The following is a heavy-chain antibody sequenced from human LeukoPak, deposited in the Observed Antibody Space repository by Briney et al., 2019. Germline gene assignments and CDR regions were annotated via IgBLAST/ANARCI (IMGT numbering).Heavy chain of an antibody. CDR3: GKAGSSGLDF. J-gene: IGHJ4*02. Sequence: GGSLSLSCAASGFTFSTYAMHWVRQAPGKGLEWVALIRYDGTNKHYGDSVKGRFTISRDNSKNTLYLQMNSLRAEDTAVYYWGKAGSSGLDFWGQGTPVTVSS. CDR1: GFTFSTYA. D-gene: IGHD3-10*01. CDR2: IRYDGTNK. V-gene: IGHV3-30*02.